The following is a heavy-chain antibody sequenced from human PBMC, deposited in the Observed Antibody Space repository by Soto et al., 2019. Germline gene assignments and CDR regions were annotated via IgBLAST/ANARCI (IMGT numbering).Heavy chain of an antibody. Sequence: PGGSLRLSCAASGFTFSSYAMSWVRQAPGKGLEWVSAISGSGGSTYYADSVKGRFTISRDNSKNTLYLQMNSLRADDTAVYYCAREVSSGYYYYYYGMDVWGQGTTATVSS. V-gene: IGHV3-23*01. CDR3: AREVSSGYYYYYYGMDV. CDR1: GFTFSSYA. J-gene: IGHJ6*02. CDR2: ISGSGGST. D-gene: IGHD3-22*01.